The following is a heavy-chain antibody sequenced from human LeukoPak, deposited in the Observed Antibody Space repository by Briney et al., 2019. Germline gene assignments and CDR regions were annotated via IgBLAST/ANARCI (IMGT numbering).Heavy chain of an antibody. CDR2: ISAYNGNT. CDR1: GYTFTSYG. Sequence: GASVKVSCKASGYTFTSYGISWVRQAPGQGLEWMGWISAYNGNTNYAQKLQGRVTVTTDTSTSTAYMELRSLRSDDTAVYYCARDFDYDFWSGYYTPRTLRHDAFDIWGQGTMVTVYS. D-gene: IGHD3-3*01. V-gene: IGHV1-18*01. CDR3: ARDFDYDFWSGYYTPRTLRHDAFDI. J-gene: IGHJ3*02.